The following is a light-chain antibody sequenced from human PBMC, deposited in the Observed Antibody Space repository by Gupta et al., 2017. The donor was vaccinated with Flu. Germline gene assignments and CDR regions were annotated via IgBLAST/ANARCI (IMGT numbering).Light chain of an antibody. J-gene: IGKJ2*01. V-gene: IGKV1-39*01. CDR1: QSIASY. CDR2: GAT. CDR3: QQCDETPQT. Sequence: PASLSASVGDRVTITCRASQSIASYLNWYQQKPGKAPNLLIYGATNLQDGVSSRFSGSGSGTEFTLTINNLQPGDFANYFCQQCDETPQTFGSGTKLEIK.